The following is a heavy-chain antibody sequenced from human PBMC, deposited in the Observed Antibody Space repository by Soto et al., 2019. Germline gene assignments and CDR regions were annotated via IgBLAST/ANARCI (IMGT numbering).Heavy chain of an antibody. J-gene: IGHJ4*02. D-gene: IGHD3-3*01. Sequence: PSETLSLTCTVSGGSLSSSSYHWGWIRQPPGKGLEWIGSIYYSGSTYYNPSLKSRVTISVDTSKNQFSLKLSSVTAADTAVYYCARRRTKDYDFWSGSTHEYYFDYWGQGTLVTVSS. CDR3: ARRRTKDYDFWSGSTHEYYFDY. V-gene: IGHV4-39*01. CDR2: IYYSGST. CDR1: GGSLSSSSYH.